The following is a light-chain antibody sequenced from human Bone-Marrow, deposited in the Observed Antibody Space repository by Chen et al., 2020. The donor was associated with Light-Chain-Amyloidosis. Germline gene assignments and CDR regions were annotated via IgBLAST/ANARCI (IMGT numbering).Light chain of an antibody. Sequence: SYELTQPPSVSVSPGQTARITFSGDDLARNYAYWYQQKPGQAPVLVIHRDTERPSGSSERFSGSSSGTTATLTISGVEAEDEADYHWQSADSSGTYEVIFGGGTKLTVL. CDR2: RDT. J-gene: IGLJ2*01. CDR3: QSADSSGTYEVI. V-gene: IGLV3-25*03. CDR1: DLARNY.